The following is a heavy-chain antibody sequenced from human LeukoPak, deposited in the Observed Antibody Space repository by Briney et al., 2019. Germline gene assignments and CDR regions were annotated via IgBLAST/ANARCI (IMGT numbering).Heavy chain of an antibody. CDR1: GGSISSSSYY. V-gene: IGHV4-39*01. D-gene: IGHD6-19*01. J-gene: IGHJ4*02. Sequence: SETLSLTCTVSGGSISSSSYYWGWIRQPPGKGLEWIVSIYYSGSTYYNPSLKSRVTISVDTSKNQFSLKLSSVTAADTAVYYCASRSGWYEGFFDYWGQGTLVTVSS. CDR2: IYYSGST. CDR3: ASRSGWYEGFFDY.